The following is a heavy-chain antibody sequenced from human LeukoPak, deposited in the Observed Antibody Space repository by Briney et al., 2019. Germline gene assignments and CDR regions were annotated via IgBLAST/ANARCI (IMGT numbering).Heavy chain of an antibody. J-gene: IGHJ5*02. CDR3: ARGVGPRGVDWFDP. CDR2: IYSGGST. CDR1: GFTVSSNY. Sequence: GGSPRLSCAASGFTVSSNYMSWVRQAPGRGLEWVSVIYSGGSTYYADSVKGRFTISRDNSKNTLYLQMNSLRAEDTAVYYCARGVGPRGVDWFDPWGQGTLVTVSS. V-gene: IGHV3-53*01. D-gene: IGHD2-15*01.